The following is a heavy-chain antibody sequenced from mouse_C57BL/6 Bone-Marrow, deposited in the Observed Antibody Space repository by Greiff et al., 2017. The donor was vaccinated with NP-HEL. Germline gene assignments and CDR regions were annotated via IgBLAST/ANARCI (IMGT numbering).Heavy chain of an antibody. Sequence: EVQLVESEGGLVQPGSSMKLSCTASGFTFSDYYMAWVRQVPEKGLEWVANINYDGSSTYYLDSLKSRFIISRDNAKNILYLQMSSLKSEDTATYYCARDGGTTVVATPYAMDYWGQGTSVTVSS. CDR3: ARDGGTTVVATPYAMDY. D-gene: IGHD1-1*01. J-gene: IGHJ4*01. V-gene: IGHV5-16*01. CDR2: INYDGSST. CDR1: GFTFSDYY.